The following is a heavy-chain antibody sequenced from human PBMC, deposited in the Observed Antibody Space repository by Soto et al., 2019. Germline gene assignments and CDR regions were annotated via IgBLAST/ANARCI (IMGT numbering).Heavy chain of an antibody. CDR1: GDTFNDYY. CDR2: INPNGGFT. V-gene: IGHV1-2*04. Sequence: VQLVQSGAEVKEPGASVKVSCKTSGDTFNDYYIHWVRQAPGQGLEWMGWINPNGGFTNYAQKFQCWVTMTRDTSIRTVYMELSSLRSDDTAVYYCARESGGATATLDYYYFYMDVWGKGTTVTVSS. CDR3: ARESGGATATLDYYYFYMDV. D-gene: IGHD5-12*01. J-gene: IGHJ6*03.